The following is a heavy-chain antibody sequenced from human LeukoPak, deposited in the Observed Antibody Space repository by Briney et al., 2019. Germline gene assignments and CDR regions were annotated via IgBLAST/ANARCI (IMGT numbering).Heavy chain of an antibody. V-gene: IGHV3-23*01. Sequence: GGSLRLSCAASGFTFSSYGMSWVRQAPGKGLEWVSAISGSGGSTYYADSVKGRFTISRDNSKNTLYLQMNSLRAEDTAVYYCARASVVAPSFDYWGQGTLVTVSS. CDR2: ISGSGGST. J-gene: IGHJ4*02. D-gene: IGHD2-15*01. CDR1: GFTFSSYG. CDR3: ARASVVAPSFDY.